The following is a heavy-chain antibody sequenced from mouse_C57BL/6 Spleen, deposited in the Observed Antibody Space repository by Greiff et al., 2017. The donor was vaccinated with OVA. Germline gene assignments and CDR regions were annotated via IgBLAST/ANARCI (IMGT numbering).Heavy chain of an antibody. V-gene: IGHV1-69*01. CDR3: SRGEPFYAMDY. CDR2: IDPSDSYT. Sequence: QVQLKQPGAELVMPGASVKLSCKASGYTFTSYWMHWVKQRPGQGLEWIGEIDPSDSYTNYNQKFKGKSTLTVDKSSSTAYMQLSSLTSEDSAVYYCSRGEPFYAMDYWGQGTSVTVSS. J-gene: IGHJ4*01. CDR1: GYTFTSYW.